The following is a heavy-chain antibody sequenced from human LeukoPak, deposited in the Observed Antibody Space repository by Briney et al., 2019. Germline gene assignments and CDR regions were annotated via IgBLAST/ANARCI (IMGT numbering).Heavy chain of an antibody. CDR1: GGSISSGDYF. V-gene: IGHV4-30-4*01. Sequence: SSETLSLTCSVSGGSISSGDYFWSWIRQPPGKGLEWIGYIYYSGSTYYNPSLKSRVTISVDTSKNQFSLKLSSVTAADTAVYYCARSLSSDYLPDAFDIWGQGTMVTVSS. D-gene: IGHD3-22*01. J-gene: IGHJ3*02. CDR2: IYYSGST. CDR3: ARSLSSDYLPDAFDI.